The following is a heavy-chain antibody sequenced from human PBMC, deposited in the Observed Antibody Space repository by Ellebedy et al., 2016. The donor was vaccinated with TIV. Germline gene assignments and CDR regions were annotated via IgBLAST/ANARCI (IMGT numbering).Heavy chain of an antibody. CDR3: ARVRWLQCVDY. CDR1: GYTFTGYY. J-gene: IGHJ4*02. D-gene: IGHD5-24*01. Sequence: ASVKVSXXASGYTFTGYYMHWVRQAPGQGLEWMGWINPNSGGTNYAQKFQGRVTMTRDTSISTAYMELSGLRSDDTAVYYCARVRWLQCVDYWGQGTLVTVSS. CDR2: INPNSGGT. V-gene: IGHV1-2*02.